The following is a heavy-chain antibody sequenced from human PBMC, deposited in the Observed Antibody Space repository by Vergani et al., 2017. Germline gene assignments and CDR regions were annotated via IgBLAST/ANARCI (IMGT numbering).Heavy chain of an antibody. V-gene: IGHV3-49*04. CDR1: GFTFSSYW. D-gene: IGHD5-18*01. Sequence: EVQLVESGGGLVQPGGSLRLSCAASGFTFSSYWTSWVRQAPGKGLEWVAFIRNKAYGGTTEYAASVKGRFTISRDDSKRLAYLQLSGLKTEDTAVYFCSRGRGYSFGYSDYWGQGTLVTVSS. CDR2: IRNKAYGGTT. J-gene: IGHJ4*02. CDR3: SRGRGYSFGYSDY.